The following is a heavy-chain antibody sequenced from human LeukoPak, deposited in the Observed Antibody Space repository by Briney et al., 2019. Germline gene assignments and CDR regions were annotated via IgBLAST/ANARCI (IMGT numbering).Heavy chain of an antibody. CDR1: GFTFSSYS. CDR2: ISSSSSYI. CDR3: ARASTVTTPTWDY. Sequence: GGSLRLSCAASGFTFSSYSMNWVRQAPGKGLEWVSSISSSSSYIYYADSVKGRFTISRDNAKNSLYLQMNSLRAEDTAVYYCARASTVTTPTWDYWGQGTLVTVSS. V-gene: IGHV3-21*01. D-gene: IGHD4-17*01. J-gene: IGHJ4*02.